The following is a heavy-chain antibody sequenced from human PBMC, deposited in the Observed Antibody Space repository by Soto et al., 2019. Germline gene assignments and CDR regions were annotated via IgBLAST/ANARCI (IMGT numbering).Heavy chain of an antibody. V-gene: IGHV3-11*01. J-gene: IGHJ3*01. CDR2: ISGSGDII. CDR1: GFTFSDYY. CDR3: ARAYGSGVGAVNF. D-gene: IGHD2-2*03. Sequence: QVQLVESGGGLVKPGGSLRLSCAASGFTFSDYYMSWIRQAPGKGLEWISYISGSGDIIYYADSMKGRFTISRDNAKNSLFLETNSLRADDTATYYCARAYGSGVGAVNFWGQGTVVTVSS.